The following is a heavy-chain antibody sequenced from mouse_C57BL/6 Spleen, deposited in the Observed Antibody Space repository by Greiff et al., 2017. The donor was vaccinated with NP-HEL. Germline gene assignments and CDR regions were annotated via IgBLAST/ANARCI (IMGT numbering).Heavy chain of an antibody. V-gene: IGHV14-1*01. CDR2: IDPEDGDT. J-gene: IGHJ3*01. Sequence: VQLQQSGAELVRPGASVKLSCTASGFNIKDYYMHWVKQRPEQGLEWIGRIDPEDGDTEYAPKFQGKATMTADTSSNTAYLQLSSLTSEDTAVYYCTAYGYDRAWFAYWGQGTLVTVSA. D-gene: IGHD2-2*01. CDR1: GFNIKDYY. CDR3: TAYGYDRAWFAY.